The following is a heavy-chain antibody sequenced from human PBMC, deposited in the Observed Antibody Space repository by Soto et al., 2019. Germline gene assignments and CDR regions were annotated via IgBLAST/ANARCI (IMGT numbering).Heavy chain of an antibody. Sequence: QVQLVQSGAEVKKPGSSVKVSCKASGGTFSSYAISWVRQAPGQGLEWMGGIIPIFGTANYAQKFQGRVTITAAKSTSTAYMELSSLRSEDTAVYYCARELEVDTAMVTGSYFDYWGQGTLVTVSS. CDR3: ARELEVDTAMVTGSYFDY. J-gene: IGHJ4*02. D-gene: IGHD5-18*01. CDR1: GGTFSSYA. CDR2: IIPIFGTA. V-gene: IGHV1-69*06.